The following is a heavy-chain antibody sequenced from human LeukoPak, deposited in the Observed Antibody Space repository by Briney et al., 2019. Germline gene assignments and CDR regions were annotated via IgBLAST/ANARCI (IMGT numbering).Heavy chain of an antibody. Sequence: ASVNVSCKSAGYTFTSYGISWMRQAPGQGLEWMGWISAYNGNTNYAQKLQGRVTMTTDTTTSTAYMELRSLRSDDTAVYSCARTELLYNWFDPWGQGTLVTVSS. CDR1: GYTFTSYG. CDR2: ISAYNGNT. V-gene: IGHV1-18*01. D-gene: IGHD2-2*01. J-gene: IGHJ5*02. CDR3: ARTELLYNWFDP.